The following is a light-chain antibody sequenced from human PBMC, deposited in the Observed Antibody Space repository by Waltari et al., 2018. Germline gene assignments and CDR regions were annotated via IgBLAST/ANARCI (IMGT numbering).Light chain of an antibody. J-gene: IGLJ1*01. CDR2: DVN. V-gene: IGLV2-14*03. CDR3: SSYTSSSSYV. CDR1: SRDVGGYNY. Sequence: QSALTQPASVSGSPGQSSTISCTGPSRDVGGYNYVSWYQQHPGKAPKLMIYDVNNRPSGVSNRFSGSKSGNTASLTISGLQAEDEADYYCSSYTSSSSYVFGTGTKVTVL.